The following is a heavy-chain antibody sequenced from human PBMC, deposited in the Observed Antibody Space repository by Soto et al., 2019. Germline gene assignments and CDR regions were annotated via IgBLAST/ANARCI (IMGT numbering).Heavy chain of an antibody. CDR1: GFSLSTSGLG. CDR2: IYWNDDK. Sequence: QITLKESGPTLVRPTQTLTLTCTFSGFSLSTSGLGVGWIRQPPGKALEWLALIYWNDDKRYSPSLKARLTNTKETSKDQVVLTMTNMDPVDTATYYGARRHSGWYLFEYWGQGTLVTVSS. J-gene: IGHJ4*02. CDR3: ARRHSGWYLFEY. D-gene: IGHD6-19*01. V-gene: IGHV2-5*01.